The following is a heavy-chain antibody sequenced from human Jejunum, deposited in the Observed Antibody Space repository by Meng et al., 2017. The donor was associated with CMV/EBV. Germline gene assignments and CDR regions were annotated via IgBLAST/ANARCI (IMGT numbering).Heavy chain of an antibody. V-gene: IGHV3-66*02. D-gene: IGHD4-11*01. CDR2: LYRDGSTLGAFT. Sequence: NYMSWVRQTPGKGLEWVSVLYRDGSTLGAFTYYADSVEGRFTISRDSSKNTLYLQMDSLRPEDTAVYYCARTVYINYWEYFFDSWGQGTLVTVSS. CDR1: NY. CDR3: ARTVYINYWEYFFDS. J-gene: IGHJ4*02.